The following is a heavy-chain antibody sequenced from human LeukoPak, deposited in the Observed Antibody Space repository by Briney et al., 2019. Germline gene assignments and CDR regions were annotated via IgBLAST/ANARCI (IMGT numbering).Heavy chain of an antibody. Sequence: PSETLSLTCTVSGGSISSGGYYWSWIRQHPGKCLEWIGYIHNSGSTYYNPSLKSPVSISVDTSKSHFSLRLSSVTAADTAVYYCARGEYYGSGSYYPGDYWGQGTLVTVSS. CDR2: IHNSGST. CDR1: GGSISSGGYY. J-gene: IGHJ4*02. CDR3: ARGEYYGSGSYYPGDY. D-gene: IGHD3-10*01. V-gene: IGHV4-31*01.